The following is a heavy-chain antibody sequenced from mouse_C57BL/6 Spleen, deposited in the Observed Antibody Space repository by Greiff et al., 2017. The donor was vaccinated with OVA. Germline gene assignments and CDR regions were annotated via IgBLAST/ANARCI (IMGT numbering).Heavy chain of an antibody. V-gene: IGHV1-72*01. CDR3: AIEGSYGCYWYFDV. J-gene: IGHJ1*03. Sequence: QVQLQQPGAELVKPGASVKLSCKASGYTFTSYWMHWVKQRPGRGLEWIGRIDPNSGGTKYNEKFKSKATLTVDKPSSTAYMQLSSLTSDDSAVYYCAIEGSYGCYWYFDVWGTGTTVTVSS. CDR2: IDPNSGGT. CDR1: GYTFTSYW. D-gene: IGHD2-10*02.